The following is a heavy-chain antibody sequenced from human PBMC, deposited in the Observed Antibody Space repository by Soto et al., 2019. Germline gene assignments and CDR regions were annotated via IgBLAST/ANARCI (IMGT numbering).Heavy chain of an antibody. V-gene: IGHV1-46*01. Sequence: ASVKVSCKASGYTFTSYYMHWVRQAPGQGLEWMGIINPSGGSTSYAQKFQGRVTMTRDTSTSTVYMELSSLRSEDTAVYYCAIPQYCSSTSCYPGYYYGMDVWGQGNTVTVCS. D-gene: IGHD2-2*01. J-gene: IGHJ6*02. CDR1: GYTFTSYY. CDR3: AIPQYCSSTSCYPGYYYGMDV. CDR2: INPSGGST.